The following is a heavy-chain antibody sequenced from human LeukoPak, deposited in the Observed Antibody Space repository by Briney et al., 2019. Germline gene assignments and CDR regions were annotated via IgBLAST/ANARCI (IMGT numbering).Heavy chain of an antibody. CDR1: GFTFSSYE. J-gene: IGHJ5*02. V-gene: IGHV3-48*03. Sequence: GGSLRLSFAASGFTFSSYEMNWVRQAPGKGLEWVSYISSSGSTIYYADSVKGRFTISRDNAKNPLYLQMNSLRAEDTAVYYCAKVSNWNYLWFDPWGQGTLVTVSS. CDR2: ISSSGSTI. D-gene: IGHD1-7*01. CDR3: AKVSNWNYLWFDP.